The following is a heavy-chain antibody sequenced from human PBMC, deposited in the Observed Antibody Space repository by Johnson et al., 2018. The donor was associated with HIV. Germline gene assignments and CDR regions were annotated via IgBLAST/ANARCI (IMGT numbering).Heavy chain of an antibody. CDR1: GFTFSSYA. V-gene: IGHV3-23*04. CDR3: ARGGLIAAAAIDDAFDV. Sequence: VQLVESGGGLVQPGGSLRLSCADSGFTFSSYAMSWVRQAPGKGLEWVSSISVSGGATYYADSVKGGFTISRDNSKNTLYLQMNSLRVEDTAIYYCARGGLIAAAAIDDAFDVWGQGTLVTVSS. D-gene: IGHD6-13*01. J-gene: IGHJ3*01. CDR2: ISVSGGAT.